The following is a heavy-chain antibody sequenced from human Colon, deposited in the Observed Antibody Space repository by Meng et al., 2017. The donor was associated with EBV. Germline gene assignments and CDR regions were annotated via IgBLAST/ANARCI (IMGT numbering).Heavy chain of an antibody. CDR2: IDSDGTGT. J-gene: IGHJ3*02. CDR1: GFTFSCYW. D-gene: IGHD6-25*01. V-gene: IGHV3-74*01. Sequence: VQLVEAGGGSVQPGGSLSPPCAASGFTFSCYWMHWGRQVPGKGLVWVSRIDSDGTGTGYADSVKGRFTISRDNAKNTLYLQMNSLRAEDTAVYYCVRDFPATGYAYDIWGQGTMFTVSS. CDR3: VRDFPATGYAYDI.